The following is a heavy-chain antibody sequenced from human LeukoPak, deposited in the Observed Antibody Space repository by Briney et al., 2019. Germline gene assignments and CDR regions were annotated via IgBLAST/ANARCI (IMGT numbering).Heavy chain of an antibody. CDR1: GYTFTGYY. V-gene: IGHV1-2*02. J-gene: IGHJ4*02. D-gene: IGHD3-16*02. CDR3: ARSLYDYVWGSYRWDFDY. Sequence: GASVKVSCKASGYTFTGYYMHWVRQAPGQGLEWMGWINPNSGGTNYAQKFQGRVTMTRDTSISTAYMELSRLRSDDTAVCYCARSLYDYVWGSYRWDFDYWGQGTLVTVSS. CDR2: INPNSGGT.